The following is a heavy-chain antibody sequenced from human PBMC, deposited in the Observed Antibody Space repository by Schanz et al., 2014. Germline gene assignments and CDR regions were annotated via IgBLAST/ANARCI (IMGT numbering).Heavy chain of an antibody. Sequence: VQLVESGGGLVQPGGSLRLSCAASGFIFSDYYMAWIRQAPGKGPEYVSYISSGGTTTYHSDSVKGRFTISRDSAENSLYLQMNSLRAEDTAVYFCVSQTGSPNYWGQGTLVTVSS. V-gene: IGHV3-11*04. CDR2: ISSGGTTT. CDR3: VSQTGSPNY. D-gene: IGHD6-13*01. J-gene: IGHJ4*02. CDR1: GFIFSDYY.